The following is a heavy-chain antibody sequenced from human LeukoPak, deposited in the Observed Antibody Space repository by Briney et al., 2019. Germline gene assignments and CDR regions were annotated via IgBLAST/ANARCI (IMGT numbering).Heavy chain of an antibody. J-gene: IGHJ4*02. Sequence: SETLSLTCTVSGGSINSYYWSWIRQPPGEGLEWIGYISYSGSTNCNPSLKSRVTISIDTSKNQFSLKLSSVTAADTAVYYCARTPPNCSGGSCYSGVTFDYWGQGTLVTVSS. CDR3: ARTPPNCSGGSCYSGVTFDY. CDR2: ISYSGST. D-gene: IGHD2-15*01. CDR1: GGSINSYY. V-gene: IGHV4-59*01.